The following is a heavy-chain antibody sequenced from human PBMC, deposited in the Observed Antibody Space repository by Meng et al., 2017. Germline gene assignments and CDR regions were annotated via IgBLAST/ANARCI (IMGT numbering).Heavy chain of an antibody. V-gene: IGHV4-59*01. J-gene: IGHJ3*02. D-gene: IGHD2-2*01. CDR3: ARNDCSSTSCYAGAFDI. CDR2: IYYSGST. CDR1: GGSISSYY. Sequence: GSLRLSCTVSGGSISSYYWSWIRQPPGKGLEWIGYIYYSGSTNYNPSLKSRVTISVDTSKNQFSLKLSSVTAADTAVNYCARNDCSSTSCYAGAFDIWGQGTMVTVSS.